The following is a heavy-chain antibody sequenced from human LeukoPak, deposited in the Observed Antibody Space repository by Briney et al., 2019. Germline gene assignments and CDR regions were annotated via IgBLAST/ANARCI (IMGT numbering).Heavy chain of an antibody. Sequence: SETLSLTCTVSGGSISSYYWSWIRQPPGEGLEWIGYISYSGSTNYNPSLKSRVTISLDTSKNQFSLKLRSVTAADTAVYYCARLVPTVFAVGRLGLTHDYWGQGTLVTVSS. CDR1: GGSISSYY. D-gene: IGHD3-3*01. J-gene: IGHJ4*02. V-gene: IGHV4-59*01. CDR2: ISYSGST. CDR3: ARLVPTVFAVGRLGLTHDY.